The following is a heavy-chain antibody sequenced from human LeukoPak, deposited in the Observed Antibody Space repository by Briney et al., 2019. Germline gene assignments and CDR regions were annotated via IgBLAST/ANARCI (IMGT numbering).Heavy chain of an antibody. Sequence: GGSLRLSCAASGFTFSSYGMHWVRQAPGKGLEWVAFIRYDGSNKYYADSVKGRFTISRDNSKNTLYLQMNSLRAEGTAVYYCAKPGVGYSYVQREYFDYWGQGTLVTVSS. D-gene: IGHD5-18*01. CDR1: GFTFSSYG. V-gene: IGHV3-30*02. CDR3: AKPGVGYSYVQREYFDY. J-gene: IGHJ4*02. CDR2: IRYDGSNK.